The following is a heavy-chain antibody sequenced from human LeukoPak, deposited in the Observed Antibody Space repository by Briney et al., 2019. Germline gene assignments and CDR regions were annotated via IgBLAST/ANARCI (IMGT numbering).Heavy chain of an antibody. J-gene: IGHJ4*02. CDR2: IYYSGST. V-gene: IGHV4-39*02. CDR3: ARDGPGYSSSWYDY. Sequence: SETLSLTCTVSDSISSGSYYWGWIRQPPGKGLEWIGSIYYSGSTYYNPSLKSRVTISVDTSKNQFSLKLSSVTAADTAVYYCARDGPGYSSSWYDYWGQGTLVTVSS. D-gene: IGHD6-13*01. CDR1: DSISSGSYY.